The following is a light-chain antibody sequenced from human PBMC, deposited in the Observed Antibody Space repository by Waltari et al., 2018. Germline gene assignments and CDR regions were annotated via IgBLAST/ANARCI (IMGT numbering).Light chain of an antibody. CDR1: QSISSW. Sequence: DIQMTQSPSTLSASVGHRVTITCRASQSISSWLAWYQQKPGKAPKLLIYKASSLESGVPSRISGSGSGTEFTLTISSLQPDDFATYYCQQYNSYPWTFGQGTKVEIK. V-gene: IGKV1-5*03. CDR3: QQYNSYPWT. J-gene: IGKJ1*01. CDR2: KAS.